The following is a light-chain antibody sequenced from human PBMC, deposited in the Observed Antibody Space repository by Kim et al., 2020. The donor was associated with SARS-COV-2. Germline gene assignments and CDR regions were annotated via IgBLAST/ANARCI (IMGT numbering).Light chain of an antibody. CDR2: AAS. CDR3: QQVNSYPLT. Sequence: DIQLTQSPSFLSASVGDRVTITCRASQGISTYLAWYQQKPGKAPKLLIYAASTLHSGVPSRFSGSGSGTEFTLTISSLQPEDFASYYCQQVNSYPLTFGGGTKVDIK. V-gene: IGKV1-9*01. CDR1: QGISTY. J-gene: IGKJ4*01.